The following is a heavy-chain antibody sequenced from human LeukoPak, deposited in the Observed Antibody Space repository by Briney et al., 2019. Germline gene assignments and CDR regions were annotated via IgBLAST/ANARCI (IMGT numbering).Heavy chain of an antibody. J-gene: IGHJ4*02. CDR3: TRDLFGDLFRTLDY. D-gene: IGHD3-10*01. V-gene: IGHV3-15*01. Sequence: GGSLRLSCAASGFTVTDAWMNWVRQDPGKGPEWVGLLKSKTNGGTTDYTSPVKGRFTISRDDSKNILYLQMDSLKTEDTAVYYCTRDLFGDLFRTLDYWGQGTLVTVSS. CDR1: GFTVTDAW. CDR2: LKSKTNGGTT.